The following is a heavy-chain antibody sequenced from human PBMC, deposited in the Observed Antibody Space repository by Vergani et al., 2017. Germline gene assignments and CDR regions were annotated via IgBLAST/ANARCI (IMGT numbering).Heavy chain of an antibody. Sequence: EVPLVESGGGLVQPGRSLRLSCAASGFTFDDYAMPWVRQAPGKGLEWVSGINWNSDSIDYADSVKGRFTSSRDNAKNSLYMQMNCLRTEDTALYYCVKYTGMQLWQHFESWGQGILVTVSS. V-gene: IGHV3-9*01. CDR1: GFTFDDYA. CDR3: VKYTGMQLWQHFES. J-gene: IGHJ4*02. CDR2: INWNSDSI. D-gene: IGHD3-16*01.